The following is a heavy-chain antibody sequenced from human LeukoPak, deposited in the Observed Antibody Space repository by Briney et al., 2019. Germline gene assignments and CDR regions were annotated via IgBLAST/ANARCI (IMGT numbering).Heavy chain of an antibody. CDR3: ARGPSYYDILTGYSAFDY. Sequence: PGGSLRLSCAASGFTFSSYGMHWVRQAPGKGLEWAAVIWYDGSNKYYADSVKGRFTISRDNSKNTLYLQMNSLRAEDTAVYYCARGPSYYDILTGYSAFDYWGQGTLVTVSS. D-gene: IGHD3-9*01. V-gene: IGHV3-33*01. CDR2: IWYDGSNK. CDR1: GFTFSSYG. J-gene: IGHJ4*02.